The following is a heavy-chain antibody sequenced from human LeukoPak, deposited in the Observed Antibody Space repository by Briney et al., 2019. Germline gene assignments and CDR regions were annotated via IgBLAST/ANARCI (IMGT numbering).Heavy chain of an antibody. CDR1: GFTFRDYF. J-gene: IGHJ3*02. V-gene: IGHV3-11*01. Sequence: GGSLRLSCAASGFTFRDYFMSWIRQAPGKGLEWVAYTNTAGNTIYYADSMKGRFTISRDNAKNSLYLQMNTLRAEDTAVYYCARATYDSSAVGAFDIWGQGTMVTVSP. D-gene: IGHD3-22*01. CDR2: TNTAGNTI. CDR3: ARATYDSSAVGAFDI.